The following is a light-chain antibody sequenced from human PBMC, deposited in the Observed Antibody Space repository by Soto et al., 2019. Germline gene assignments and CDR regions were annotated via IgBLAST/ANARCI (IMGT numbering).Light chain of an antibody. J-gene: IGKJ1*01. V-gene: IGKV3-20*01. Sequence: ESVESRSPGSMSLSQGERVTLSCRRSQRVSNNYLAWYQQKPGQAPRLLIYGASNRATGIPDRFSGSGSGTDFTLTISSLQSGESAVDYYQASSTWPPWPIGQGTQVDIK. CDR1: QRVSNNY. CDR2: GAS. CDR3: QASSTWPPWP.